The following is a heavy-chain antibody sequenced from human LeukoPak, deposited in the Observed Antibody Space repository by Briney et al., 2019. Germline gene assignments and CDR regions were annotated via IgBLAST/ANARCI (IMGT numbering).Heavy chain of an antibody. D-gene: IGHD2-8*01. CDR1: GGSFSGYY. Sequence: SETLSLTCAVYGGSFSGYYWSWIRQPPGKGLEWIGEINHSGSTNYNPSLKSRVTISVDTSKNQFSLKLSSVTAADTAVYYCARGQTVLMVYAIGPRVYYFDYWGQGTLVTVTS. CDR3: ARGQTVLMVYAIGPRVYYFDY. CDR2: INHSGST. V-gene: IGHV4-34*01. J-gene: IGHJ4*02.